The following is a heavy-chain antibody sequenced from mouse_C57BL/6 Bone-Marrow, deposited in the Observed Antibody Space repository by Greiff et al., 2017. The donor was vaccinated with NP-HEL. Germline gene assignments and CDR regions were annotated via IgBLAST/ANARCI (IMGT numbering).Heavy chain of an antibody. CDR3: ARWAAQGYYYAMDY. CDR1: GYTFTSYW. J-gene: IGHJ4*01. V-gene: IGHV1-64*01. Sequence: QVQLQQPGAELVKPGASVKLSCKASGYTFTSYWMHWVKQRPGQGLEWIGMIHPNSGSTNYNEKFKSKATLTVDKSSSTAYRQLSSLTSEDSAVYYCARWAAQGYYYAMDYWGQGTSVTVSS. CDR2: IHPNSGST. D-gene: IGHD3-2*02.